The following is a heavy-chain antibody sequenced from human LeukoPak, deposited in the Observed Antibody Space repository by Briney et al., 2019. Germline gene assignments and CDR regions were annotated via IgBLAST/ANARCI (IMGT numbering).Heavy chain of an antibody. CDR2: IKQDGSEK. CDR1: GFTFSSYW. Sequence: GGSLRLSCAASGFTFSSYWMSWVRQAPGKGLEWVANIKQDGSEKYYVDSVKGRFTISRDNAKNSLYLQMNSLRAEDTAVYYCARDYVLLWFGELLPYFDYWGQGTLVTVSS. D-gene: IGHD3-10*01. CDR3: ARDYVLLWFGELLPYFDY. J-gene: IGHJ4*02. V-gene: IGHV3-7*01.